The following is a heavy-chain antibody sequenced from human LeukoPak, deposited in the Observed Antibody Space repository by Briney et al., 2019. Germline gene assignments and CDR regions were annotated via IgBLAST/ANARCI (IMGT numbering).Heavy chain of an antibody. D-gene: IGHD3-22*01. CDR1: GYTLTELS. CDR3: ATHYGDSSGPFDI. V-gene: IGHV1-24*01. Sequence: GASVKVSCRVSGYTLTELSMHWVRQAPGKGLEWMGGFDPEDGETIYAQKFQGRVTMTEDTSTDTAYMELSSLRSEDTAVYYCATHYGDSSGPFDIWGQGTMVTVSS. J-gene: IGHJ3*02. CDR2: FDPEDGET.